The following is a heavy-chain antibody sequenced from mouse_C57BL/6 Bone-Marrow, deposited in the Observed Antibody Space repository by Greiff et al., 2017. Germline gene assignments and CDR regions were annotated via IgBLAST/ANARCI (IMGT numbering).Heavy chain of an antibody. CDR2: IDPYDSYT. CDR3: ARVGY. CDR1: GYTFTSYW. J-gene: IGHJ2*01. Sequence: VQLQQPGAELVRPGTSVKLSCKASGYTFTSYWMHWVKQRPGQGLEWIGVIDPYDSYTNYNQKFKGKATMTVDTSSSTAYMQLSSLTSEDSAVYYCARVGYWGQGTTLTVSS. V-gene: IGHV1-59*01.